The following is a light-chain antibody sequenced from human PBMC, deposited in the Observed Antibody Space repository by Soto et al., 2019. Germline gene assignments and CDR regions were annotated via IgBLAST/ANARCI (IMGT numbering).Light chain of an antibody. J-gene: IGKJ2*01. Sequence: DLQLTQSPSFLSASVGDRVTITCRASQGISSHLAWYQQKPGKAPKLLIYAASTLQGGVPSRFSGSGFGTEFTLTISSLQPEDFATYHCQQVNGYPHTFGQGTRLEIK. CDR2: AAS. CDR1: QGISSH. CDR3: QQVNGYPHT. V-gene: IGKV1-9*01.